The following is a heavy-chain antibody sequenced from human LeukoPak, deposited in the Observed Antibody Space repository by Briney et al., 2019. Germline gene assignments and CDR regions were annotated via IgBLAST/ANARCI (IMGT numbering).Heavy chain of an antibody. CDR2: ISGYNGNI. Sequence: GASVKVSCKASGGTFSSYAISWVRQAPGQGLEWMGWISGYNGNINYAQKLQGRVTMTTDTATSTAYMELRSLRSDDTAVYYCARDQAASGSYSGFDYWGQGTLVTVSS. J-gene: IGHJ4*02. CDR1: GGTFSSYA. D-gene: IGHD1-26*01. V-gene: IGHV1-18*01. CDR3: ARDQAASGSYSGFDY.